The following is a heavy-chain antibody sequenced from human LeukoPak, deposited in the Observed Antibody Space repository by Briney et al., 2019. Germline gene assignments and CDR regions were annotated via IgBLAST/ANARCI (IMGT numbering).Heavy chain of an antibody. V-gene: IGHV1-2*02. D-gene: IGHD3-22*01. CDR3: ARALAYTYYYDSSGYTFDY. Sequence: ASVKVSCKAAGYTFTGYYMHWVRQAPGQGLEWMGWINPNSGGTNYAQKFQGRVTMTRDTSISTAYMELSRLRSDDTAVYYCARALAYTYYYDSSGYTFDYWGQGTLVTVSS. CDR1: GYTFTGYY. CDR2: INPNSGGT. J-gene: IGHJ4*02.